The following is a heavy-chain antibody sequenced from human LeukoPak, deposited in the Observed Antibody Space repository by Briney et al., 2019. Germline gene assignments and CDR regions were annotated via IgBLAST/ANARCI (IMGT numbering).Heavy chain of an antibody. CDR2: IGTAGDT. CDR1: GFTFSNHV. V-gene: IGHV3-13*01. D-gene: IGHD1-26*01. J-gene: IGHJ4*02. Sequence: GGSLRLSCATSGFTFSNHVMHWVRQPTGKGLEWVSAIGTAGDTFYPGSVKGRFTISRENAKNSLSLQMNSLRAEDTAVYYCVRQQTPHGNFDYWGQGTLVTVSS. CDR3: VRQQTPHGNFDY.